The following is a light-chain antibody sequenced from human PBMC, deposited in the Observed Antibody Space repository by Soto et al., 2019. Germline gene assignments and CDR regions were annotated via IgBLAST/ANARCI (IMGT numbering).Light chain of an antibody. CDR1: QSVSSSY. Sequence: EIVLTQSPGTLSLSPGERATLSCRASQSVSSSYLAWYQQKPGQAPRLLIYGASSRATVIPDRFSGSGSGTDFTLTIYSLEAEDFAVYYCQRYGTSPLTFGGGTKVEIK. CDR3: QRYGTSPLT. CDR2: GAS. V-gene: IGKV3-20*01. J-gene: IGKJ4*01.